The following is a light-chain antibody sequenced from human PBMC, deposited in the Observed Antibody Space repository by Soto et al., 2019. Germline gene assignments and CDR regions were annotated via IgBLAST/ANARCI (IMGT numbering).Light chain of an antibody. CDR3: LQFGTSPPAFT. CDR1: QSVDSRF. CDR2: GAS. Sequence: ESMLTQSPGTQSLSPGERATLSSRASQSVDSRFLTWYQQKPGQTPRLLIYGASIRATGIPDRFSGSGSGTDFTLIISRVEPEDSAVYYCLQFGTSPPAFTFGQGTKLEI. J-gene: IGKJ2*01. V-gene: IGKV3-20*01.